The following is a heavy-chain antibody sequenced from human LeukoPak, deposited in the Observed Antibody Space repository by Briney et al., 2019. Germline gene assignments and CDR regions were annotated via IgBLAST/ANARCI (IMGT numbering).Heavy chain of an antibody. J-gene: IGHJ3*02. CDR2: IYYSGST. Sequence: SETLSLTCTVSGGSISSYYWSWIRQPPGKGLEWIGYIYYSGSTNYNPSLKSRVTISVDTSNNQFSLKLSSVTAADTAVYYCARGSRLGVVERDAFDIWGQGTMVTVSS. D-gene: IGHD3-3*01. CDR1: GGSISSYY. V-gene: IGHV4-59*01. CDR3: ARGSRLGVVERDAFDI.